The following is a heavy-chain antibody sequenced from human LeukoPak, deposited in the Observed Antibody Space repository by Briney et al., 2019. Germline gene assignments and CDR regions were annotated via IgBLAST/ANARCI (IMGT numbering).Heavy chain of an antibody. CDR3: ARRGRGCPDWYYCG. V-gene: IGHV4-59*08. J-gene: IGHJ2*01. CDR1: GGSISSYY. CDR2: IYYSGST. D-gene: IGHD6-19*01. Sequence: SETLSLTCTVSGGSISSYYWSWIRQPPGKGLEWIGYIYYSGSTNYNPSLKSRVTISVDTSKNQFSLKLSSVTAADTAVYYCARRGRGCPDWYYCGWGRGTLVTVCS.